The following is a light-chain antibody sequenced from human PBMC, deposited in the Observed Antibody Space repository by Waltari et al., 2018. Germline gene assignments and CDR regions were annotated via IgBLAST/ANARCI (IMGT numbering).Light chain of an antibody. J-gene: IGKJ5*01. CDR3: QETNTFPIT. V-gene: IGKV1D-12*01. CDR2: DAS. CDR1: QDISNQ. Sequence: DIQMTQSPSSVSASVGDTVTITCRASQDISNQLTWYQQKPGKAPKFLIYDASTLESGVPSRFSGSGSGTDFTLTVRSLQPEDFATYYCQETNTFPITLGQGTRLEIK.